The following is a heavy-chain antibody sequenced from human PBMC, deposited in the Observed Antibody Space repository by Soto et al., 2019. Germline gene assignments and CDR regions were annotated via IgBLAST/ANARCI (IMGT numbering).Heavy chain of an antibody. J-gene: IGHJ6*02. CDR1: GFTFSDYY. CDR3: ARVDVYGYYYGMDV. D-gene: IGHD4-17*01. V-gene: IGHV3-11*01. Sequence: QVQLVESGGGLVKPGGSLRLSCAASGFTFSDYYMSWIRQASGKGLEWVSYITSSGSSKYYADSAKGRFTISRDNAKNSLFLQMNSLRAEDTAVYYCARVDVYGYYYGMDVWGQGTAVTVSS. CDR2: ITSSGSSK.